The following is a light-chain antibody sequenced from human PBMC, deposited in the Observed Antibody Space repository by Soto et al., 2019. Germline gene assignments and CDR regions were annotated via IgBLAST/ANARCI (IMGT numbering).Light chain of an antibody. CDR1: SSDVGSYNL. CDR2: EVS. V-gene: IGLV2-23*02. CDR3: CSYAGSSTFGISV. J-gene: IGLJ1*01. Sequence: QSALTQPASVSGSPGQSITISCTGTSSDVGSYNLVSWYQQHPGKAPKLMIYEVSRRPSGVSNRFSGSKSGNTASLTISGLQAEDEADYYCCSYAGSSTFGISVFGTGTKLTVL.